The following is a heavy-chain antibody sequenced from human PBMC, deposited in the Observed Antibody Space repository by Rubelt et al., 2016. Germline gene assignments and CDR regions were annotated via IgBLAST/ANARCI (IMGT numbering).Heavy chain of an antibody. CDR2: INHSGST. D-gene: IGHD6-13*01. CDR3: ARGRRGSSSWLGRDYYGMDV. V-gene: IGHV4-34*01. Sequence: QVQLQQWGAGLLKPSETLSLTCAVYGGSFSGYYWSWIRQPPGKGLEWIGEINHSGSTNYNPSLKSRVTISVATSKNQFSVKLRSVTAADTAVYYCARGRRGSSSWLGRDYYGMDVWGQGTTVTVSS. CDR1: GGSFSGYY. J-gene: IGHJ6*02.